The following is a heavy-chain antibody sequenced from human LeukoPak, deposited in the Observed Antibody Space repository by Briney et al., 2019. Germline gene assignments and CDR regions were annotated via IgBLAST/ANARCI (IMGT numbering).Heavy chain of an antibody. CDR1: GYTFTSYG. CDR2: ISAYNGNT. V-gene: IGHV1-18*01. D-gene: IGHD2-2*01. Sequence: GASVKVSCKASGYTFTSYGISWVRQAPGQGLEWMGWISAYNGNTNYAQKLQGRVTMTTDTSTSTAYMELRSLRSDDTAVYYCARGGYCSSTSCYVLSYYFDYWGQGTLVTVSS. J-gene: IGHJ4*02. CDR3: ARGGYCSSTSCYVLSYYFDY.